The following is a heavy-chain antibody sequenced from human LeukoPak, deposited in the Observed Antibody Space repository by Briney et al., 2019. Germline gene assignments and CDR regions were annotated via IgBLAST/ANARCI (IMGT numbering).Heavy chain of an antibody. CDR1: GFTFSSYE. Sequence: GGSLRLSCAASGFTFSSYEMNWVRQAPGKGLEWVANIKQDGSEKYYVDSVKGRFTISRDNAKNSLYLQMNSLRAEDTAVYYCARGPEAIVVVIAPAFDIWGQGTMVTVSS. CDR2: IKQDGSEK. CDR3: ARGPEAIVVVIAPAFDI. V-gene: IGHV3-7*01. J-gene: IGHJ3*02. D-gene: IGHD3-22*01.